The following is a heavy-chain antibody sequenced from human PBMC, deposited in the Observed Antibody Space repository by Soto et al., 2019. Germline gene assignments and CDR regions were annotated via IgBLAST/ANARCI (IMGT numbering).Heavy chain of an antibody. V-gene: IGHV3-48*01. CDR1: GFTFNTYS. J-gene: IGHJ5*01. Sequence: EVQLVESGGGSVQPGGSLRLSCAASGFTFNTYSMNWVRQAPGKGLEWISYISSSSSTIYYADSVKGRFTISRDNAKKSLYLQMNTLRAEDTAVYYCARDLSLNWFDSWGQGTLVTVSS. CDR2: ISSSSSTI. CDR3: ARDLSLNWFDS.